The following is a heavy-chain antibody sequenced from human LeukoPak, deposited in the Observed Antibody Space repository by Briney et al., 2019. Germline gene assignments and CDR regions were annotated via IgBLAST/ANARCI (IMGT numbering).Heavy chain of an antibody. J-gene: IGHJ4*02. D-gene: IGHD4-23*01. CDR1: GFTFSSYG. CDR3: AKLWTVAHYGGKGGYFDY. Sequence: PGGSLRLSCAASGFTFSSYGMHWVRQAPGKGLEWVAFIRYDGSNKYYADSVKGRFTISRDNSKNTLYLQMNSLRAEDTAVYYCAKLWTVAHYGGKGGYFDYWGQGTLVTVSS. V-gene: IGHV3-30*02. CDR2: IRYDGSNK.